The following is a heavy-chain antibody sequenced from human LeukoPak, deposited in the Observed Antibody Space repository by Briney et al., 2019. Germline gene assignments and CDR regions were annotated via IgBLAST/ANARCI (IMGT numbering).Heavy chain of an antibody. Sequence: PGGSLRLSCAASGSTFSSYGMHWVRQAPGKGLEWVAVISYDGSNKYYADSVKGRFTISRDNSKNTLYLQMNSLRAEDTAVYYCAKDLPKKPTIDYWGQGTLVTVSS. D-gene: IGHD3-9*01. CDR3: AKDLPKKPTIDY. CDR1: GSTFSSYG. CDR2: ISYDGSNK. V-gene: IGHV3-30*18. J-gene: IGHJ4*02.